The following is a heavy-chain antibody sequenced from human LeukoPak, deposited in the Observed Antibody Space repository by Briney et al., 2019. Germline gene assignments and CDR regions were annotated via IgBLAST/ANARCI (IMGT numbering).Heavy chain of an antibody. J-gene: IGHJ3*02. CDR2: FYYTGST. V-gene: IGHV4-39*01. CDR1: GGSISSSGYY. D-gene: IGHD5-12*01. CDR3: ARHSRSGYGDYESAFDI. Sequence: PSETLSLTCIVSGGSISSSGYYWDWIRQPPGKGLEWIGNFYYTGSTYYNPSLKSRVTISVDTSKNQFSLKLRSVTAADTAVYYCARHSRSGYGDYESAFDIWGQGTMVTVSS.